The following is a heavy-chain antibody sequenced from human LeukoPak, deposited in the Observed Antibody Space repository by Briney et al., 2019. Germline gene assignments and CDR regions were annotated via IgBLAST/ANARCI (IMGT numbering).Heavy chain of an antibody. CDR2: IYYSGST. V-gene: IGHV4-39*01. CDR3: ARQPMIRGIIGWFDP. CDR1: GGSISSSSYY. D-gene: IGHD3-10*01. J-gene: IGHJ5*02. Sequence: SETLSLTCTVSGGSISSSSYYWGWIRQPPGKGLEWIGSIYYSGSTYYNPSLKSRVTVSVDRSKNQFSLKMSSVTAADTAVYSCARQPMIRGIIGWFDPWGQGTLVTVSS.